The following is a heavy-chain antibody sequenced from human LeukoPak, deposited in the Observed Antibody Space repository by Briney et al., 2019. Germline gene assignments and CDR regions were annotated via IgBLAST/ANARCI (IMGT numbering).Heavy chain of an antibody. CDR3: ASFDYDILTGYYREGDY. J-gene: IGHJ4*02. CDR2: MNPNSGNT. Sequence: GASVKVSCKASGYTFTSYDINWVRQATGQGLEWMGWMNPNSGNTGYAQKFQGRVTMTRNTSISTAYMELSSLRSEDTAVYYCASFDYDILTGYYREGDYWGQGTLVTVSS. D-gene: IGHD3-9*01. CDR1: GYTFTSYD. V-gene: IGHV1-8*01.